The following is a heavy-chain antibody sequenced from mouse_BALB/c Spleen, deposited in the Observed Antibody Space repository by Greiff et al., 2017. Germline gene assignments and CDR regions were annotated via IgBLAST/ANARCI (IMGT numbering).Heavy chain of an antibody. CDR2: IYPGNGDT. D-gene: IGHD2-10*02. Sequence: QVQLQQPGAELVKPGASVKMSCKASGYTFTSYNMHWVKQTPGQGLEWIGAIYPGNGDTSYNQKFKGKATLTADKSSSTAYMQLSSLTSEDSAVYYCARGGYGNYFDYWGQGTTLTVSS. V-gene: IGHV1-12*01. J-gene: IGHJ2*01. CDR1: GYTFTSYN. CDR3: ARGGYGNYFDY.